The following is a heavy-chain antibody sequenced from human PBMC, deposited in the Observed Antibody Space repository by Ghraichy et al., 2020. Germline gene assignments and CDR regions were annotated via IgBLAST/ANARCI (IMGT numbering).Heavy chain of an antibody. V-gene: IGHV4-59*08. J-gene: IGHJ5*02. Sequence: SETLSLTCTVSGGSISRYYWSWIRQPPGKGLEWIGYIFYSGGRANYTPSLKSRVTISSDTSKNQLSLMLTSVTAADTAVYYCARHNSGWPNWFDPWGQGTVVTVSS. CDR3: ARHNSGWPNWFDP. CDR1: GGSISRYY. CDR2: IFYSGGRA. D-gene: IGHD6-19*01.